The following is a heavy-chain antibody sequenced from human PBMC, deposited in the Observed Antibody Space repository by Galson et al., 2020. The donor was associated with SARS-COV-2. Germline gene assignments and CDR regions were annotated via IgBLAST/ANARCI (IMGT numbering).Heavy chain of an antibody. J-gene: IGHJ4*02. CDR3: AILAGSSSGADY. CDR2: IRNDGSKK. V-gene: IGHV3-30*02. CDR1: GFTFSSYG. Sequence: GESLKISCAASGFTFSSYGLHWVRQAPGKGLEWVTFIRNDGSKKYYADSVKGRFTISRDDSKNTLYLQMNSLRAEDTAVYYCAILAGSSSGADYWGQGTLVTVSS. D-gene: IGHD6-6*01.